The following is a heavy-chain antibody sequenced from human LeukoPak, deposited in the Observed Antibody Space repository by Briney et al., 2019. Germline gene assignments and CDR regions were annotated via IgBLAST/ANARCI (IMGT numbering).Heavy chain of an antibody. J-gene: IGHJ4*02. CDR2: FYYSRDT. CDR3: ARWNYDILTGYRYFDY. CDR1: GGSMRGFY. D-gene: IGHD3-9*01. V-gene: IGHV4-59*01. Sequence: PSETLSLTCTVSGGSMRGFYWSWIRQPPGKGLEWIGYFYYSRDTNYNPALKSRVTISVDTSKNQFSLEVNSLTAADTAVYYCARWNYDILTGYRYFDYWGQGILVTVSS.